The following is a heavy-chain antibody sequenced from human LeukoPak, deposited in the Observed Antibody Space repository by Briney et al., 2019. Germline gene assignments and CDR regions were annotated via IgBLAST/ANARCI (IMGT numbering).Heavy chain of an antibody. CDR1: GFTFSSYD. CDR3: ARRSIAVAGTVFDY. V-gene: IGHV3-13*01. D-gene: IGHD6-19*01. J-gene: IGHJ4*02. CDR2: IGTAGDT. Sequence: GGSLRLSCAASGFTFSSYDMHWVRQATGKGLEWVSAIGTAGDTYYPGSVKGRFTISRENVKNSLYLQMNSLRAGDTAVYYCARRSIAVAGTVFDYWGQGTLVTVSS.